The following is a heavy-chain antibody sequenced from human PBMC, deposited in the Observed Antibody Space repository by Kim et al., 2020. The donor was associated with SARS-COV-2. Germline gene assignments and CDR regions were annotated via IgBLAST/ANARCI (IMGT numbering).Heavy chain of an antibody. CDR2: IKQDGSEK. CDR3: ARDRTQYYFDY. CDR1: GFTFSSYW. J-gene: IGHJ4*02. Sequence: GGYLRLSCAASGFTFSSYWMSWVRQAPGKGLEWVANIKQDGSEKYYVDSVKGRFTISRDNAKNSLYLQMNSLRAEDTAVYYCARDRTQYYFDYWGQGTLVTVSS. V-gene: IGHV3-7*01. D-gene: IGHD1-7*01.